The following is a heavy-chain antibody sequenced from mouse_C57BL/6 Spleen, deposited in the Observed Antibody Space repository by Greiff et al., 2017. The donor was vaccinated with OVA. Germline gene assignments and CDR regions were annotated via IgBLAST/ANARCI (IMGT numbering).Heavy chain of an antibody. Sequence: VQLRQSGPGMVKPSQSLPLTCTVTGYSITSGYDWHWIRHFPGNKLEWMGYISYSGSTNYNPSLKSRIPLTHDTSKNHFFLKLNSVTTEDTAAYYCAREGGGYDGFAYWGQGTLVTVSA. J-gene: IGHJ3*01. V-gene: IGHV3-1*01. D-gene: IGHD2-2*01. CDR2: ISYSGST. CDR1: GYSITSGYD. CDR3: AREGGGYDGFAY.